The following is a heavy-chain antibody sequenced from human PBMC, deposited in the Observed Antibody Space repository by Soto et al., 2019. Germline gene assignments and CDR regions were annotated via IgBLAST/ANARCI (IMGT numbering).Heavy chain of an antibody. J-gene: IGHJ5*02. Sequence: ASVKVSCKASGYTFTSYYMHWVRQAPGQGLEWMGIINPSGGSTNYAQNFQGRVAMTRDTSTSTVYMELSSLRSEDMAVYYCARDYGNYGNSGSYASWGQGTLATVSS. CDR2: INPSGGST. D-gene: IGHD3-22*01. CDR3: ARDYGNYGNSGSYAS. CDR1: GYTFTSYY. V-gene: IGHV1-46*01.